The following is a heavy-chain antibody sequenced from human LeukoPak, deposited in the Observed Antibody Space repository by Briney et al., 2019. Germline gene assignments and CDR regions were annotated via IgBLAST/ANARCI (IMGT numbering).Heavy chain of an antibody. CDR3: ARGTGYSHPGDLLLLYYFDY. CDR1: GYTFTGYY. V-gene: IGHV1-2*04. CDR2: INPNSGGT. J-gene: IGHJ4*02. D-gene: IGHD5-12*01. Sequence: ASVKVSCTASGYTFTGYYMHWVRQAPGQGLEWMGWINPNSGGTNYAQKFQGWVTMTRDTSISTAYMELSRLRSDDTAVYYCARGTGYSHPGDLLLLYYFDYWGQGTLVTVSS.